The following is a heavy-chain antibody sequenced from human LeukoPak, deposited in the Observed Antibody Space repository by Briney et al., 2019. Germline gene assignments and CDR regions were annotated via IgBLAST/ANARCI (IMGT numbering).Heavy chain of an antibody. CDR2: IVPGDSHT. V-gene: IGHV5-51*01. Sequence: GASLKISCQGSGSMFAGWSIGWVRQLPGKGLEWMGLIVPGDSHTRYSPSSQGQVTFSADRSITTAYLQWSSLRASDTAIYYCARLTYCAGGSWYGFDYWGPGTVVSVS. D-gene: IGHD2-8*02. J-gene: IGHJ4*02. CDR3: ARLTYCAGGSWYGFDY. CDR1: GSMFAGWS.